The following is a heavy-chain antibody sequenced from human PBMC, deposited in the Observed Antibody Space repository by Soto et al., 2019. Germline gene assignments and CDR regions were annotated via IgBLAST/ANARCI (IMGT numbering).Heavy chain of an antibody. CDR2: ISYDGSSK. D-gene: IGHD2-8*01. CDR3: GKDSYTNYGYFDY. J-gene: IGHJ4*02. Sequence: VQLVESGGGVVQPGRSLRLSCAASGFTFSIYGMHWVRQAPGKGLEWVAVISYDGSSKYYADSVKGRFTISRDNSKNTLYLQMNSLRAEDTAEYFCGKDSYTNYGYFDYWGQGTLVTVSS. CDR1: GFTFSIYG. V-gene: IGHV3-30*18.